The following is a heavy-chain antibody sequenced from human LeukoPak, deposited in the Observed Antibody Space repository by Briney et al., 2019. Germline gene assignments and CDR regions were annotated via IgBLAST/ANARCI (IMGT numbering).Heavy chain of an antibody. CDR3: VKGRWGLYYFDY. V-gene: IGHV3-64D*06. Sequence: GGSLRLSCSASGFIFSSFAMHWVRQAPGKGLEYVSTVTSNGGSIYYADSVKGRFTISRDNSKNTLYLQMSSLRLDDTAMYYCVKGRWGLYYFDYWGQGTLVTVSS. CDR1: GFIFSSFA. CDR2: VTSNGGSI. D-gene: IGHD3-16*01. J-gene: IGHJ4*02.